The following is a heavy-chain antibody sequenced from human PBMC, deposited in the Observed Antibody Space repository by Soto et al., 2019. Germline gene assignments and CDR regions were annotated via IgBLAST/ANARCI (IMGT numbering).Heavy chain of an antibody. CDR1: GYSFTSYW. CDR3: ARSGHYYYYGMDV. J-gene: IGHJ6*02. Sequence: GESLKICCKVSGYSFTSYWISGVRQMPGKGLEWMGRIDPSDSYTNYSPSFQGHVTISADKSISTAYLQWSSLKASDTAMYYCARSGHYYYYGMDVWGQGTTVTVSS. D-gene: IGHD6-25*01. CDR2: IDPSDSYT. V-gene: IGHV5-10-1*01.